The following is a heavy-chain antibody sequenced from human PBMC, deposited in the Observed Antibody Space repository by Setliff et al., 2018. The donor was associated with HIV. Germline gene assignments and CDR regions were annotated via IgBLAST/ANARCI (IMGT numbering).Heavy chain of an antibody. Sequence: SETLSLTCTVSGGSISSSSYYWGWIRQPPGKGLEWIGSIYYSGTTYYNPSLKSRITISVDTSKNQFSLKVNSVTAANTAVYYCASPKERYYYGSGTNVREYYGMDVWGQGTTVTVSS. J-gene: IGHJ6*02. CDR2: IYYSGTT. CDR3: ASPKERYYYGSGTNVREYYGMDV. D-gene: IGHD3-10*01. V-gene: IGHV4-39*07. CDR1: GGSISSSSYY.